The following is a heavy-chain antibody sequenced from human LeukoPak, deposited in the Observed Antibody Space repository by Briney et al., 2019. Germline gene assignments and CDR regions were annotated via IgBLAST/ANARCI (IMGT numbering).Heavy chain of an antibody. CDR1: GGTLSSYA. J-gene: IGHJ6*03. Sequence: SVKVSCKASGGTLSSYAVSWVRQAPGQGLEWMGRIIPILGIANYAQKLQGRVTMTTDTSTSTAYMELRSLRSDDTAVYYCAREVVINAAYYYYYYYMDVWGKGTTVTVSS. CDR2: IIPILGIA. CDR3: AREVVINAAYYYYYYYMDV. D-gene: IGHD3-22*01. V-gene: IGHV1-69*04.